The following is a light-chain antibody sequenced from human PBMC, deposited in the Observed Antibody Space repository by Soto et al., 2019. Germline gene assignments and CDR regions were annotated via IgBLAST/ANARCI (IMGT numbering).Light chain of an antibody. CDR3: QHYNSCSEA. V-gene: IGKV1-5*03. CDR2: KAS. CDR1: QSISSK. J-gene: IGKJ1*01. Sequence: DIQLTQSPSTLSASVGDRVTITCRASQSISSKLAWYQQKPGQAPTLLIYKASTLKSGVPARFSGSGSGTDFTLTISSLEPEDFATYDCQHYNSCSEAFGRGTKVDIK.